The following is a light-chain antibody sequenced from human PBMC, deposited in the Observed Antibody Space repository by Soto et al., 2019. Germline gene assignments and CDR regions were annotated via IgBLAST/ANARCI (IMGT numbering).Light chain of an antibody. J-gene: IGKJ4*01. CDR1: QSVRTN. V-gene: IGKV3-15*01. CDR3: QQYNKWPLT. CDR2: GAS. Sequence: EIVMTQSPVTLSVSPGERVTLSCRASQSVRTNLGWYQQKPGQAPRLLIYGASARATGIPARISGNGSGTDFSLTISRLQSEDFAVYYCQQYNKWPLTFGGGTKVDIK.